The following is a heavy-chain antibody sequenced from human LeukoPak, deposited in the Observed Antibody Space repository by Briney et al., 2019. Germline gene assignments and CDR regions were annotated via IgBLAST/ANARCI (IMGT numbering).Heavy chain of an antibody. CDR1: GFTFSSYA. Sequence: PGRSLRLSCAASGFTFSSYAMHWVRQAPGKGLEWVAVISYDGSNKYYADSVKGRLTISRDNSKNTLYLQMNSLRAEDTAVYYCARSPGKQQLVRPFDYWGQGTLVTVSS. CDR3: ARSPGKQQLVRPFDY. CDR2: ISYDGSNK. J-gene: IGHJ4*02. D-gene: IGHD6-13*01. V-gene: IGHV3-30*04.